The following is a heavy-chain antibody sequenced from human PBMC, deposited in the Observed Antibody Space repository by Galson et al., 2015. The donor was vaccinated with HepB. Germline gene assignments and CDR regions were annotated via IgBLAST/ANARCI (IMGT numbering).Heavy chain of an antibody. Sequence: SVKVSCKASGYTFTSYDINWVRQATGQGLEWMGWMNPNSGNTGYAQKFQGRVTMTRNTSISTAYMELSSLRSEDTAVYYCARGGRITIFGVVIMENWFDPWGQGTLVTVSS. CDR2: MNPNSGNT. J-gene: IGHJ5*02. D-gene: IGHD3-3*01. CDR1: GYTFTSYD. V-gene: IGHV1-8*01. CDR3: ARGGRITIFGVVIMENWFDP.